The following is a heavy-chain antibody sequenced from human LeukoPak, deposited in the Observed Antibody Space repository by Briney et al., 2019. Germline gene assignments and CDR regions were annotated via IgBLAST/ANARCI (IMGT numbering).Heavy chain of an antibody. V-gene: IGHV3-74*01. CDR2: IKTDGTIT. CDR1: GFTFSTYW. Sequence: GGSLRLSCAASGFTFSTYWMHWVRQAPGNGLVWVSRIKTDGTITTYADSVKGRFTISRDNAKSTLYLQMNSLRVEDTAVYYCARGGGANYNMDVWGKGTTVTVSS. J-gene: IGHJ6*03. D-gene: IGHD3-16*01. CDR3: ARGGGANYNMDV.